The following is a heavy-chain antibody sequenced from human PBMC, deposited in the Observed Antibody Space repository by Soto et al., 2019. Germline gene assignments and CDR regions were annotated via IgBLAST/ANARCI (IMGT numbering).Heavy chain of an antibody. CDR3: ARKGVVAASHDAFDI. D-gene: IGHD2-15*01. Sequence: PGGSLRLSCAASGFTFSSYGMHWVRQAPGKGLEWVAVIWYDGSNKYYADSVKGRFTISRDNSKNTLYLQMYSLRDEDTALYYCARKGVVAASHDAFDIWGQGTMVTVSS. V-gene: IGHV3-33*01. CDR1: GFTFSSYG. J-gene: IGHJ3*02. CDR2: IWYDGSNK.